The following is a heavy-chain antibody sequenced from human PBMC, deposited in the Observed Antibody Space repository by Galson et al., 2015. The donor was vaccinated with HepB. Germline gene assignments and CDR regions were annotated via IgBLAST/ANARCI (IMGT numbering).Heavy chain of an antibody. CDR2: VSGSGVAT. Sequence: SLRLSCAASAFTFSSYAMSWVRQAPGKGLEWVSGVSGSGVATYYADSVKGRFAIPRDNSKNTLFLQMNSLRAEDTAVYYCAKGVGDYYYYMDVWGKGTTVTVSS. D-gene: IGHD5/OR15-5a*01. J-gene: IGHJ6*03. V-gene: IGHV3-23*01. CDR1: AFTFSSYA. CDR3: AKGVGDYYYYMDV.